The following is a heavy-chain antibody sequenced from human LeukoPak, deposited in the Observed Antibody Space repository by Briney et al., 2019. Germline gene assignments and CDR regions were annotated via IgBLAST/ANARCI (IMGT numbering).Heavy chain of an antibody. V-gene: IGHV4-4*07. CDR2: IYTSGST. J-gene: IGHJ4*02. CDR3: ASTIIYDILTGYYSSFDY. Sequence: SETLSLTCTVSGGSISSYYWSWLRQPAGKGLEWIGRIYTSGSTNYNPSLKSRVTMSVDTSKNQFSLKLSSVTAADTAVYYCASTIIYDILTGYYSSFDYWGQGTLVTVSS. D-gene: IGHD3-9*01. CDR1: GGSISSYY.